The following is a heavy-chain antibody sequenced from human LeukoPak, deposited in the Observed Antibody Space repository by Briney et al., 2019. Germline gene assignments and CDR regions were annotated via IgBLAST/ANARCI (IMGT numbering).Heavy chain of an antibody. Sequence: GGSLRLSCAASGFTFSSYSMNWVRQAPGKGLEWVSYISSSSSTIYYADSVKGRFTISRDNAKNSLYLQMNSLRAEDTAVYYCARDRGIVVVTATPGYYYGMDVWGQGTTVTVSS. J-gene: IGHJ6*02. V-gene: IGHV3-48*04. CDR1: GFTFSSYS. D-gene: IGHD2-21*02. CDR2: ISSSSSTI. CDR3: ARDRGIVVVTATPGYYYGMDV.